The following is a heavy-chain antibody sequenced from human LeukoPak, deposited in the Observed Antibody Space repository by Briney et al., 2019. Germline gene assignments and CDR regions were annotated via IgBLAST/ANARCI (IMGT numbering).Heavy chain of an antibody. CDR3: AREGCSSTSCYDY. CDR2: INSSGGST. CDR1: GYTFTSYY. Sequence: ASVKVSCKASGYTFTSYYMHWVRQAPGQGLEWMGIINSSGGSTSYAQKFQGRVTMTRDTYTNTVYMELSSLRSEDTAVYDCAREGCSSTSCYDYWGQGTLVTVSS. D-gene: IGHD2-2*01. V-gene: IGHV1-46*01. J-gene: IGHJ4*02.